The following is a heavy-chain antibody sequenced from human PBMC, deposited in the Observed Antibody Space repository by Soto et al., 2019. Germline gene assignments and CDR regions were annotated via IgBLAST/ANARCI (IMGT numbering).Heavy chain of an antibody. CDR3: ANQIRYFDWFFPFDY. CDR1: GFTFSSYS. J-gene: IGHJ4*02. Sequence: PEGSLILSRAASGFTFSSYSMNWVRKAPGKGLEWVAVISYDGSNKYYADSVKGRFTISRDNSKNTVYLQMSSLKTEDTAVYYCANQIRYFDWFFPFDYWGPGALVTVSS. CDR2: ISYDGSNK. D-gene: IGHD3-9*01. V-gene: IGHV3-30-3*02.